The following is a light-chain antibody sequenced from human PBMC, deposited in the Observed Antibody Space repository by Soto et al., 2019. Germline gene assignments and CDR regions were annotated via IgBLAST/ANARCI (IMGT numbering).Light chain of an antibody. Sequence: LTRSPRTLSMSPWERATLSCRASQSVSSSYLSWYQQKPGQAHRLLIYGAYSRATGIQDRFSGSGSGTDFTLTISRLEPEDFAVYYCQQYGSPPRKFGQGTKVDIK. V-gene: IGKV3-20*01. CDR1: QSVSSSY. CDR3: QQYGSPPRK. CDR2: GAY. J-gene: IGKJ1*01.